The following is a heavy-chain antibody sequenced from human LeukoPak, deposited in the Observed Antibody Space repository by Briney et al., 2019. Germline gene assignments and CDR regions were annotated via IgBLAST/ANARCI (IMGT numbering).Heavy chain of an antibody. V-gene: IGHV4-30-2*01. J-gene: IGHJ6*02. CDR3: AKSTAPSHYGLDV. Sequence: PSETLSLTCAVSGGSISSGGYSWSWIRQPPGKALECLGYIYYGDKTYYNPSLRSRLTMSVDTSKNQFSLELKSVTAADTAVYFCAKSTAPSHYGLDVWGQGTTVTVSS. CDR1: GGSISSGGYS. D-gene: IGHD5/OR15-5a*01. CDR2: IYYGDKT.